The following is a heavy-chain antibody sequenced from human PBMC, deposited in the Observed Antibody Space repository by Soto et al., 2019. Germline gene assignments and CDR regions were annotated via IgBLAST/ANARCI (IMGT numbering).Heavy chain of an antibody. V-gene: IGHV3-48*01. CDR2: ISSSSSTI. CDR1: GFTFSSYS. CDR3: ARDGAYCSSTSCSYYFDY. Sequence: GSLRLSCAASGFTFSSYSMNWVRQAPGKGLEWVSYISSSSSTIYYADSVKGRFTISRDNAKNSLYLQMNSLRAEDTAEYYCARDGAYCSSTSCSYYFDYWGQGT. D-gene: IGHD2-2*01. J-gene: IGHJ4*02.